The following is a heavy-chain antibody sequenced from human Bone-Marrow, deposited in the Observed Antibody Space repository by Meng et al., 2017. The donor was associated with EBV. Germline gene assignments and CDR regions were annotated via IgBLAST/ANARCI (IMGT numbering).Heavy chain of an antibody. Sequence: QVHVAQSGAELRKPGTSIKLSCKPSGDPSSGFFIHWVRQAPGQGLEWIGRVNPKYSETKFAQTFHSRVTMTRVTTINTVYMVMTSLRSDATAIYYCAGDSSVPSYYVDYWGQGALVTVSS. D-gene: IGHD5/OR15-5a*01. CDR3: AGDSSVPSYYVDY. CDR2: VNPKYSET. CDR1: GDPSSGFF. J-gene: IGHJ4*02. V-gene: IGHV1-2*06.